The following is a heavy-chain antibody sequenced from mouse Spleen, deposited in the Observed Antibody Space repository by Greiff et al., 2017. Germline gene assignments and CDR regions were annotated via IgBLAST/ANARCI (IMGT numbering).Heavy chain of an antibody. CDR3: AWITTVVASRDY. V-gene: IGHV1-9*01. Sequence: QVQLKESGAELMKPGASVKISCKATGYTFSSYWIEWVKQRPGHGPEWIGEILPGSGSTNYNEKFKGKATFTADTSSNTAYMQLSSLTSEDSAVYYCAWITTVVASRDYWGQGTSVTVSS. CDR2: ILPGSGST. J-gene: IGHJ4*01. CDR1: GYTFSSYW. D-gene: IGHD1-1*01.